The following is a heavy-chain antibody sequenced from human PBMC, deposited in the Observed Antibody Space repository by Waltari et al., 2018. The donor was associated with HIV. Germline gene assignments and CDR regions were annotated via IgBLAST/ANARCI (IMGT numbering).Heavy chain of an antibody. Sequence: EVQLVESGGGLIQPGGSLSLSCAASGFTFSSYEMNWVRQAPGKGREWVSNISSSGNTIYYADSVKGRFTISRDNTKNSLYLQMNSLRAEDTAVYYCARDRPYYYDSSGDAFDIWGQGTMVTVSS. V-gene: IGHV3-48*03. J-gene: IGHJ3*02. CDR3: ARDRPYYYDSSGDAFDI. D-gene: IGHD3-22*01. CDR2: ISSSGNTI. CDR1: GFTFSSYE.